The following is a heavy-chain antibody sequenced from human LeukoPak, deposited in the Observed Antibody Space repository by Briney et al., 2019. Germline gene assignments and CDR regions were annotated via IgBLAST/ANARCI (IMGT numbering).Heavy chain of an antibody. Sequence: GGSLRLSCAASGFTFSSYGMHWVRQAPGQGLEWVAVLSHDGSEKYYADSVKGRFTISRDNSKNTLYLQMNSLRAEDTAVYYCAKDYRSRWCLDCWGQGTLVTVSS. V-gene: IGHV3-30*18. CDR2: LSHDGSEK. CDR1: GFTFSSYG. D-gene: IGHD6-13*01. CDR3: AKDYRSRWCLDC. J-gene: IGHJ4*02.